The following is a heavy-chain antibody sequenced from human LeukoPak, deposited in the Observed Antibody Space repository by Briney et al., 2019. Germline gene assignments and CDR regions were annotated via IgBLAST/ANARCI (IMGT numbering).Heavy chain of an antibody. CDR2: IYTSGST. D-gene: IGHD3-22*01. Sequence: SQTLSLTCTVSGGSIGSGSYYWSWIRQPAGKGLEWIGRIYTSGSTNYNPSLKSRVTVSVDTSKNQFSLKLSSVTAADTAVYYCAREYYDSSGYFDYWGQGTLVTVSS. J-gene: IGHJ4*02. V-gene: IGHV4-61*02. CDR1: GGSIGSGSYY. CDR3: AREYYDSSGYFDY.